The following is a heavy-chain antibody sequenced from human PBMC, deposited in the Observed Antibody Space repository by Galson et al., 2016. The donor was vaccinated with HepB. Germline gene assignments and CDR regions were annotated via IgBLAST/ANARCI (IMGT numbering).Heavy chain of an antibody. D-gene: IGHD6-19*01. CDR2: IYWDDNE. CDR1: GFSLSTTEVG. J-gene: IGHJ4*02. V-gene: IGHV2-5*02. Sequence: PALVKPTQTLTLTCTFSGFSLSTTEVGVGWIRQPPGKALEWLALIYWDDNEWHSPSLKSRLTITKDTSRNQVVLTMTNMDPVDTATYYCAHTSCWVSDYWGQGTLVTVSS. CDR3: AHTSCWVSDY.